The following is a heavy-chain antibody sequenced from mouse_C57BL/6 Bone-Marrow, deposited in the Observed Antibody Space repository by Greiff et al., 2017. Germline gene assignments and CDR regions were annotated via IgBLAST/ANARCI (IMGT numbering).Heavy chain of an antibody. Sequence: QVQLQQSGAELVRPGASVTLSCKASGYTFTDYEMHWVKQTPVHGLEWIGAIDPETGGTAYNQKFKGKAILTADKSSSTAYMELRSLTSEDSAVYYCTGRGLGRAMDYWGQGTSVTVSS. CDR1: GYTFTDYE. V-gene: IGHV1-15*01. CDR2: IDPETGGT. CDR3: TGRGLGRAMDY. D-gene: IGHD2-2*01. J-gene: IGHJ4*01.